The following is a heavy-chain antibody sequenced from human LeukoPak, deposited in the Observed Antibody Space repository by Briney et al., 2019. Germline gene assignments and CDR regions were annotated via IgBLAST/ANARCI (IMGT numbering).Heavy chain of an antibody. J-gene: IGHJ4*02. CDR3: ARIGYYYDSSGYYSVHFDY. CDR1: GFTFSNYW. D-gene: IGHD3-22*01. CDR2: INSDGSTT. V-gene: IGHV3-74*01. Sequence: GGSLRLSCATSGFTFSNYWMHWVRQVPGKGLVWVSRINSDGSTTTYADSVKGRFTISRDNAKNTLYLQMNSLRAEDTAVYYCARIGYYYDSSGYYSVHFDYWGQGTLVTVSS.